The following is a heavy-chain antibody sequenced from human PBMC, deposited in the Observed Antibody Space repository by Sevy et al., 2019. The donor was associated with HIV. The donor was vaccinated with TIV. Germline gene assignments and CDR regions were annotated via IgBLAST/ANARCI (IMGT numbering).Heavy chain of an antibody. CDR2: LKSKAGGGTV. Sequence: GGSLRLSCTTSGFAFGDYAMNWVRQAPGKGLEWVALLKSKAGGGTVDHAPSVKGRLTISRDDSKSMAYLQMNDLTTEDTAVYYCTRWKGLQSIFDYCGQGSLDTVSS. J-gene: IGHJ4*02. CDR3: TRWKGLQSIFDY. V-gene: IGHV3-49*04. D-gene: IGHD1-1*01. CDR1: GFAFGDYA.